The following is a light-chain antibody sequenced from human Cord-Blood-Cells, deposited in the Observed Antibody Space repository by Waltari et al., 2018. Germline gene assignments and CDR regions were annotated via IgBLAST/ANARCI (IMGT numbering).Light chain of an antibody. V-gene: IGKV1-8*01. J-gene: IGKJ1*01. CDR3: QQYYSYLRT. Sequence: AIRMTQSPSSLSASTGDRVTITCRARQGIRSYLAWYQQKPGKAPKLLIYAASTLQSGVPSRFSCSGSGTDFTLTISCLQSEDFATYYCQQYYSYLRTFGQGTKVEIK. CDR1: QGIRSY. CDR2: AAS.